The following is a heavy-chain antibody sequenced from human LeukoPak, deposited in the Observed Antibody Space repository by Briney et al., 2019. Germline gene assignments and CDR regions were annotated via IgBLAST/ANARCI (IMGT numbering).Heavy chain of an antibody. V-gene: IGHV3-21*06. Sequence: PGGSLRLSCAASGFTFSSYNMNWVRQAPGKGPEWVSSITSSSSYIYYADSVKGRFTISRDNAKNSLYLQMNSLRAEDTAVYYCAELGITMIGGVWGQGTTVTISS. CDR2: ITSSSSYI. CDR1: GFTFSSYN. CDR3: AELGITMIGGV. J-gene: IGHJ6*02. D-gene: IGHD3-10*02.